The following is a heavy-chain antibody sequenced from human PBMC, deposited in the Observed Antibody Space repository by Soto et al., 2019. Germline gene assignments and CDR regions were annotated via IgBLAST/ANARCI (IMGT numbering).Heavy chain of an antibody. CDR3: VRDHIWAFDF. D-gene: IGHD2-21*01. Sequence: VQLVESGGGLVQPGGSLRISCAASGFTFSSFALNWVRQAPGKGLEWISYISVTSGSIFYADSVKGRFTISRDDARNSLYLQMNTLRDEDTAVYFCVRDHIWAFDFGGRGTMVTVSS. CDR2: ISVTSGSI. V-gene: IGHV3-48*02. J-gene: IGHJ3*01. CDR1: GFTFSSFA.